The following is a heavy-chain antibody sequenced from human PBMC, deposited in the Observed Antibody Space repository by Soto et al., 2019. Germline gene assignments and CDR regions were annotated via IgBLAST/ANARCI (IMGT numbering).Heavy chain of an antibody. J-gene: IGHJ6*02. CDR2: IIPIFGTA. Sequence: SVKVSCKASGGTFSSYAISWVRQAPGQGLEWMGGIIPIFGTANYAQKFQGRVTITADESTSTAYMELSSLRSEDTAVYYCARAKSSSWYRYYYGMDVWGQGTTVTVSS. CDR3: ARAKSSSWYRYYYGMDV. V-gene: IGHV1-69*13. CDR1: GGTFSSYA. D-gene: IGHD6-13*01.